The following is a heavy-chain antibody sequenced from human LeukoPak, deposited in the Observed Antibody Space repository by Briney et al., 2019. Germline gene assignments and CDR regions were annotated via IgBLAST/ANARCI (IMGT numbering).Heavy chain of an antibody. CDR3: ATVTVVPADAGPSPHFDY. Sequence: GASVKVSCKVSGYTLTELSMHWVRQAPGKGLEWMGGFDPEDGETIYAQKFQGRVTMTEDTSTDTAYMELSSLRSEDTAVYYCATVTVVPADAGPSPHFDYWGQGTLVTVSS. J-gene: IGHJ4*02. CDR1: GYTLTELS. V-gene: IGHV1-24*01. D-gene: IGHD2-2*01. CDR2: FDPEDGET.